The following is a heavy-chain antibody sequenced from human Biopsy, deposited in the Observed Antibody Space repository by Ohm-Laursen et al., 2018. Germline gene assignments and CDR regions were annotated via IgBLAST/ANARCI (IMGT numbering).Heavy chain of an antibody. Sequence: GTLSLTCAVSGGSFSGTYWSWIRQTPGQGLEWIGEINHSGSTKYNPSFESRVTISVGTSKNQFSLNLFSVTAADAARYFCARGEYYAYWSGARKLNYFDYWGQGTLVIVSS. CDR1: GGSFSGTY. D-gene: IGHD3-3*01. CDR3: ARGEYYAYWSGARKLNYFDY. CDR2: INHSGST. J-gene: IGHJ4*02. V-gene: IGHV4-34*01.